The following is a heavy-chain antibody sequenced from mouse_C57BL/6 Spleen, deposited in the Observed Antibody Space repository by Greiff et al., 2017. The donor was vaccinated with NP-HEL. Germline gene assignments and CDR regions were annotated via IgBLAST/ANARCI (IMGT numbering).Heavy chain of an antibody. D-gene: IGHD1-1*01. V-gene: IGHV1-61*01. Sequence: QVQLQQPGAELVRPGSSVKLSCKASGYTFTSYWMDWVKQRPGQGLEWIGNIYPSDSETHYNQKFKDKATLTVDKSSSTAYMQLSSLTSEDSAVYYCASAYYYGSSHWYFDVWGTGTTVTVSS. J-gene: IGHJ1*03. CDR1: GYTFTSYW. CDR3: ASAYYYGSSHWYFDV. CDR2: IYPSDSET.